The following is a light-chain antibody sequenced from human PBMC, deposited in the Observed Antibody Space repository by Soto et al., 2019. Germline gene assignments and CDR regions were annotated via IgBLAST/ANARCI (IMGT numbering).Light chain of an antibody. CDR1: SSNIGVGINY. Sequence: QAVVTQPPSASGTPGQRVTISCSGSSSNIGVGINYVDWYQQFPGTAPKLLIYRNNQRPSGVPDRFSGSKSGTSAALAISGLRSEDEADYYCASWDDSLRGWVFGGGTKLTVL. CDR2: RNN. V-gene: IGLV1-47*01. J-gene: IGLJ3*02. CDR3: ASWDDSLRGWV.